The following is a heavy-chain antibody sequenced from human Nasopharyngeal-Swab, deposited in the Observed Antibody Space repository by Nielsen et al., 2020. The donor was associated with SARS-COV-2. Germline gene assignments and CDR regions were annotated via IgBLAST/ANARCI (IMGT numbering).Heavy chain of an antibody. V-gene: IGHV4-39*01. J-gene: IGHJ4*02. CDR3: ATERAIAAAGTFGAKFDY. D-gene: IGHD6-13*01. CDR2: IYYSGST. Sequence: WIRQPPGKGLEWIGSIYYSGSTYYNPSLKSRVTISVDTSKNQFSLKLSSVTAADTAVYYCATERAIAAAGTFGAKFDYWGQGTLVTVSS.